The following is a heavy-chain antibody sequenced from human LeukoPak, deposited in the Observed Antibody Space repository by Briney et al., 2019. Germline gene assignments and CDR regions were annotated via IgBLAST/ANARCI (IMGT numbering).Heavy chain of an antibody. J-gene: IGHJ6*04. D-gene: IGHD3-22*01. CDR1: GFTFNSYT. CDR3: AREADSRAIRTSDGLDV. Sequence: GGSLRLSCAASGFTFNSYTMNWVRQAPGKGLEWVSCVSKSSDYIYYADSVRGRFTISRDNAKNLVYLEMNSLRAEDTGVYYCAREADSRAIRTSDGLDVWGEGTTVTVSP. V-gene: IGHV3-21*01. CDR2: VSKSSDYI.